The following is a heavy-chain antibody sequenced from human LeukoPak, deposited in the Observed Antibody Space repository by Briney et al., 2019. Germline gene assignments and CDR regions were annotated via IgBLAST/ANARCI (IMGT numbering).Heavy chain of an antibody. D-gene: IGHD3-22*01. J-gene: IGHJ4*02. CDR3: ARNYYDSSGYYYHDY. CDR2: IWYDGSNK. CDR1: RFTFSSYG. V-gene: IGHV3-33*01. Sequence: GGSLRLSCAASRFTFSSYGMHRVRQAPGKGLEWVAVIWYDGSNKYHADSVKGRFTISRDNSKNTLYLQMNSLRAEDTAVYYCARNYYDSSGYYYHDYWGQRTLVTVSS.